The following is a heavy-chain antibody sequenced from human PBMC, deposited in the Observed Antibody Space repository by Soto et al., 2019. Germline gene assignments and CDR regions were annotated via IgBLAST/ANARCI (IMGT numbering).Heavy chain of an antibody. CDR1: GFNFDDYA. Sequence: EVQLVESGGVVVQPGGSLRLSCAASGFNFDDYAMHCVRQAPGKGLEWVSLISWYGGSTYYADSVKGRFTIFRDNSKNALYLQMNSLRAEDTALYYCAKAADDYYYSGMDVLGQGTTVTVSS. D-gene: IGHD6-13*01. CDR2: ISWYGGST. J-gene: IGHJ6*02. CDR3: AKAADDYYYSGMDV. V-gene: IGHV3-43D*04.